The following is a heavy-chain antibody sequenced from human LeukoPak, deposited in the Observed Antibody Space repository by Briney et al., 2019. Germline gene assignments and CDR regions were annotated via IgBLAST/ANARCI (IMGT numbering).Heavy chain of an antibody. Sequence: GGSLRLSCAASGFTFSSYEMNWVRQAPGKGLEWVSYISSSGSTIYYADSVKGRFTISRDNAKNSLYLQMNSLRAEDTAVYYCARVGKLYYYDSSGLGFDYWGQGTLVTVSS. V-gene: IGHV3-48*03. CDR1: GFTFSSYE. J-gene: IGHJ4*02. CDR3: ARVGKLYYYDSSGLGFDY. CDR2: ISSSGSTI. D-gene: IGHD3-22*01.